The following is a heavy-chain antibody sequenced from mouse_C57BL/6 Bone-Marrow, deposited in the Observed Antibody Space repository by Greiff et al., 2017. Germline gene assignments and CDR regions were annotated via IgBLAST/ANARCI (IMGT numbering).Heavy chain of an antibody. CDR1: GFSLTSYG. CDR3: ASSIYYYAMDY. D-gene: IGHD2-10*02. J-gene: IGHJ4*01. CDR2: IWSGGST. Sequence: VKLMESGPGLVQPSQSLSITCTVSGFSLTSYGVHWVRQSPGKGLEWLGVIWSGGSTDYTAAFISRLSISKDNSKSQVFFKMNSLQAYDTARYYCASSIYYYAMDYWGQGASVTVSS. V-gene: IGHV2-2*01.